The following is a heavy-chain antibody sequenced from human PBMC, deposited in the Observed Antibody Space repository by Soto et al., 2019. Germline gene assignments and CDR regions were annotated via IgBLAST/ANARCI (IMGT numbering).Heavy chain of an antibody. CDR2: ISAYNGNT. CDR3: ARDGREYGPPDY. J-gene: IGHJ4*02. Sequence: ASVKVAFKASGYTFTSYGISWVRQAPGQGLEWMGWISAYNGNTNYAQKLQGRVTMTTDTSTSTAYMELRSLRSDDTAVYYCARDGREYGPPDYWGQGTLVTVSS. CDR1: GYTFTSYG. D-gene: IGHD3-10*01. V-gene: IGHV1-18*01.